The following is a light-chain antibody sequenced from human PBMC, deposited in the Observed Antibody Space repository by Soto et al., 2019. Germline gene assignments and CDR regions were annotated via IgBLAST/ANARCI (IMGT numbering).Light chain of an antibody. V-gene: IGKV3-11*01. J-gene: IGKJ5*01. Sequence: EIVLTQSPATLSLSPGERATLSCRASQSVSSYLAWYQQKPGQAPRLLIYDASNRATGIPARFSGSGSGTEFTLTISSLQSEDSAVYYCQQYNEWPPITFGQGTRLEI. CDR3: QQYNEWPPIT. CDR1: QSVSSY. CDR2: DAS.